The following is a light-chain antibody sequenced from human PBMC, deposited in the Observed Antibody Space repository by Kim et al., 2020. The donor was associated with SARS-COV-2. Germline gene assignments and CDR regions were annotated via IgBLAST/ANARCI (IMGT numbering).Light chain of an antibody. CDR3: QAWDSSTAV. J-gene: IGLJ3*02. CDR1: KLGNKY. V-gene: IGLV3-1*01. CDR2: QDK. Sequence: VSPGQTASITCSGDKLGNKYACWYQQKPGQSPVLVIYQDKKRPSGIPERFSGSNSGNTATLTISGTQAMDEADYYCQAWDSSTAVFGGGTKLTVL.